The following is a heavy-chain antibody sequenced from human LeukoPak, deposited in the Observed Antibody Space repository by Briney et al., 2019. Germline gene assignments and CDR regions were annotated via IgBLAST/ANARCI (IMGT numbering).Heavy chain of an antibody. J-gene: IGHJ4*02. D-gene: IGHD1-26*01. Sequence: ASVKVSCKASGYTFTNYHIHWVRQAPGQGLEWMGIIKPGGDIRIYAQKFQGRVTMTRDTSTSTAYMELSSLRSEDTAVYYCARGSIVGATADFDYWGQGTLVTVSS. V-gene: IGHV1-46*01. CDR3: ARGSIVGATADFDY. CDR1: GYTFTNYH. CDR2: IKPGGDIR.